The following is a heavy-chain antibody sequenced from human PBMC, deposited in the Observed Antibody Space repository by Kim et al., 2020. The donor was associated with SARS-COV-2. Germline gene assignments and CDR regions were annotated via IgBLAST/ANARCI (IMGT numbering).Heavy chain of an antibody. J-gene: IGHJ6*01. CDR2: SYYIITT. D-gene: IGHD6-19*01. CDR3: ALPQSYTSGSSVAFYY. Sequence: SETLSLTCTVSGGSLSSSSYYWVWLRQPPGKGLDCIVTSYYIITTYSNPSLQIPVTISEDTSQNQFSLKLGSVTAAAAAVSSCALPQSYTSGSSVAFYY. CDR1: GGSLSSSSYY. V-gene: IGHV4-39*01.